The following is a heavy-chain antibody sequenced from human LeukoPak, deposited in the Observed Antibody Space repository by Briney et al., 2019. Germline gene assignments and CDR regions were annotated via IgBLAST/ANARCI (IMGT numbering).Heavy chain of an antibody. CDR2: ISYDGSNK. D-gene: IGHD3-22*01. J-gene: IGHJ4*02. V-gene: IGHV3-30-3*01. CDR3: ARDGGYYYDSSGYCDY. CDR1: GFTSSSYA. Sequence: GGSLRLSCAASGFTSSSYAMHWVRQAPGKGLEWVAVISYDGSNKYYADSVKGRFTISRDNSKNTLYLQMNSLRAEDTAVYYCARDGGYYYDSSGYCDYWGQGTLVTVSS.